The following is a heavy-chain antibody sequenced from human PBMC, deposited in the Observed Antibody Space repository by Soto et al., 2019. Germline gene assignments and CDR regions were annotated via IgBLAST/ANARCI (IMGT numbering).Heavy chain of an antibody. J-gene: IGHJ6*01. V-gene: IGHV4-31*03. CDR1: GGSISSGCYY. CDR3: ARVCGCDCHYGMDV. D-gene: IGHD2-21*02. Sequence: QVQLPESGPGLVKPSQTLSLTCTVSGGSISSGCYYWSWIRQHPGKGLEWIGYIYYSGSTFYNPSLKCRVTISVDTSKNQFSLQVSSVTASDTAVYYCARVCGCDCHYGMDVWGQGTTVTVSS. CDR2: IYYSGST.